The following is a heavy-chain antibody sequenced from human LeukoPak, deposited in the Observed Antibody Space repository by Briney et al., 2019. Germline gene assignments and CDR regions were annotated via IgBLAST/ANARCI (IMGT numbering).Heavy chain of an antibody. CDR3: ARDLHPQYCSGGSCYNYFDY. CDR2: IKQDGSEK. D-gene: IGHD2-15*01. V-gene: IGHV3-7*01. CDR1: GFTFSGYW. J-gene: IGHJ4*02. Sequence: GGSLRLSCAASGFTFSGYWMSWVRQAPGKGLEWVANIKQDGSEKYYVDSVKGRFTISRDNAKNSLYLQMNSLRAEDTAVYYCARDLHPQYCSGGSCYNYFDYWGQGTLVTVSS.